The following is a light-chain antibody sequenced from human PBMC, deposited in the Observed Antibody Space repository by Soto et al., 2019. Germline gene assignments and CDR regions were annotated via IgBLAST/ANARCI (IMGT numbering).Light chain of an antibody. CDR2: DAS. CDR3: QQYDNLFT. Sequence: DIPMTQSPSSLSASVGDRVTITCQASQDISNYLNWYQQKPGKAPKLLIYDASNLETGVPSRFSGSGSGTDFTFTISSLQPEDMATYYCQQYDNLFTFGPGTKVDIK. V-gene: IGKV1-33*01. J-gene: IGKJ3*01. CDR1: QDISNY.